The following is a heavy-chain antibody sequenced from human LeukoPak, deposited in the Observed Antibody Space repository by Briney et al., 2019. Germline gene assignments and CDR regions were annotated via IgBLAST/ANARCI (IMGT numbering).Heavy chain of an antibody. CDR3: AKDKLAGIGIWFDP. CDR1: GFTFSSYS. Sequence: PGGSLRLSCAASGFTFSSYSMNWVRQAPGKGLEWVSSISSSSSYIYYADSVKGRFTISRDNAKNSLYLQMNSLRAEDTAVYYCAKDKLAGIGIWFDPSGQETLVTVSS. D-gene: IGHD6-13*01. V-gene: IGHV3-21*04. CDR2: ISSSSSYI. J-gene: IGHJ5*01.